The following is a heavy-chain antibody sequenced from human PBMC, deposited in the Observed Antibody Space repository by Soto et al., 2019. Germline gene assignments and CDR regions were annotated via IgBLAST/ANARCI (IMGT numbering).Heavy chain of an antibody. J-gene: IGHJ5*02. V-gene: IGHV3-33*01. CDR1: GFSFSSYG. CDR2: IWYDGSNK. D-gene: IGHD6-13*01. CDR3: ARDTTAAGFYH. Sequence: QVQLVESGGGVVQPGRSLRLSCAASGFSFSSYGMHWVRQAPGKGLEWVAVIWYDGSNKYYADSVRGRFTISRDNSKNTVYLQMNSLRADDTAVYYCARDTTAAGFYHWGQGTLVTVSS.